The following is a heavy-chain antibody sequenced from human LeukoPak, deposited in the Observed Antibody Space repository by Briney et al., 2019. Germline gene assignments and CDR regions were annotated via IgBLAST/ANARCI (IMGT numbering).Heavy chain of an antibody. J-gene: IGHJ4*02. CDR2: IRYDGSNK. V-gene: IGHV3-30*02. CDR1: GFTFSSYG. Sequence: PGGSLRLSCATSGFTFSSYGMHWVRQAPGKGLEWVAFIRYDGSNKYYSDSVKGRFTISRYNSRKTLYLQMNSLRAEDTAVYYCARPFFDYCSTTTCRFSTYWSQGTLVTVSS. CDR3: ARPFFDYCSTTTCRFSTY. D-gene: IGHD2-2*01.